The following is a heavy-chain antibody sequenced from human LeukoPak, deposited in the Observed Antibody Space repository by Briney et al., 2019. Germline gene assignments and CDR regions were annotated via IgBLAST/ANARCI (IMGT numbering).Heavy chain of an antibody. Sequence: PGRSPRLSCAASGFTFDDYAMHWVRQAPGKGLEWVSGISWNSGSIGYADSVKGRFTISRDNAKNSLYLQMDSLRAEDTALYYCAKDIARVAPDAFDIWGQGTMVTVSS. J-gene: IGHJ3*02. V-gene: IGHV3-9*01. CDR2: ISWNSGSI. CDR1: GFTFDDYA. CDR3: AKDIARVAPDAFDI. D-gene: IGHD5-12*01.